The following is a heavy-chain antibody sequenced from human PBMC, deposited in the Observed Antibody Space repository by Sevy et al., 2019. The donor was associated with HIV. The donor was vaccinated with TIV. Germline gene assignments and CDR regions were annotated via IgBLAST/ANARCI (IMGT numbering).Heavy chain of an antibody. CDR2: ISYDGSNK. D-gene: IGHD3-22*01. CDR3: ARDSSGYYPYYFDY. Sequence: GGSLRLSCAASAFTFSSYAMHWVRQAPGKGLEWVAVISYDGSNKYYADSVKGRFTISRDNSKNTLYLQMNSLRAEDTAVYYCARDSSGYYPYYFDYWGQGTLVTVSS. V-gene: IGHV3-30-3*01. CDR1: AFTFSSYA. J-gene: IGHJ4*02.